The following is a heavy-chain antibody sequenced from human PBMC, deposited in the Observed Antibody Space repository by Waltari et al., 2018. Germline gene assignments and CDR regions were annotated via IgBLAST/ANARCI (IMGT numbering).Heavy chain of an antibody. Sequence: QVQLQESGPGLVKPSQTLSLTCTVSGGSINTVDYYWSWIRQSPGKGLEWIGYIYYTVSPYYNPSLKSRVTVSIDTTKNQFSLRLTSVTAADTALYFCARTSDQGWFDPWGQGARVTVSS. J-gene: IGHJ5*02. V-gene: IGHV4-30-4*01. D-gene: IGHD2-2*01. CDR1: GGSINTVDYY. CDR2: IYYTVSP. CDR3: ARTSDQGWFDP.